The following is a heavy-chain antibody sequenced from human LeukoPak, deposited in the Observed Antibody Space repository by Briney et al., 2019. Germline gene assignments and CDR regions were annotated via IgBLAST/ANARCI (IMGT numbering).Heavy chain of an antibody. CDR3: ARHPPSLAGAFDI. D-gene: IGHD6-19*01. CDR1: GGSITSYY. J-gene: IGHJ3*02. Sequence: SETLSLTCTVSGGSITSYYWSWIRQPPGKGLEWIGYIYYSGSTNYNPSLKSRVTISIDTSKNQFSLKLSSVTAADTAVYYCARHPPSLAGAFDIWGQGTIVTVSS. CDR2: IYYSGST. V-gene: IGHV4-59*08.